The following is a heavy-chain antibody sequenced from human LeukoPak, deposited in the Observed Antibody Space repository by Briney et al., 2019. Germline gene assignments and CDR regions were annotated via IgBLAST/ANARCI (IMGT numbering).Heavy chain of an antibody. CDR3: ARGSEWELLDY. J-gene: IGHJ4*02. CDR2: INSDGSST. D-gene: IGHD1-26*01. Sequence: PGGSLRLSCAASGFTFSSYWMHWVRQAPGKGLVWVSRINSDGSSTSYADSVKGRFTISRDNAKNTLYLQMNSLRAEDTAVYYCARGSEWELLDYWGQGTPVTVSS. V-gene: IGHV3-74*01. CDR1: GFTFSSYW.